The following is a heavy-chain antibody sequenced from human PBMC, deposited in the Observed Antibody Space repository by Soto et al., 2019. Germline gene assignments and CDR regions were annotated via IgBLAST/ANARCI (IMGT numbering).Heavy chain of an antibody. Sequence: EVQLEESGGDLVKPGGSLRLSCAASGFTLSNFAMSWVRQAPGKGLEWVSVVSGDGITTKYAASVKGRFTVSRDKSKNTMSLQTVSLRAEDPGIYYSAKCRLRRLANGNFDYWGQGTLVTVSS. J-gene: IGHJ4*02. V-gene: IGHV3-23*04. CDR2: VSGDGITT. D-gene: IGHD2-21*01. CDR3: AKCRLRRLANGNFDY. CDR1: GFTLSNFA.